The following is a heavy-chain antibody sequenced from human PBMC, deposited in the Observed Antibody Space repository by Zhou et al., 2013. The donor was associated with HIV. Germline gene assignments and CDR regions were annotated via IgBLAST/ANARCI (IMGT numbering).Heavy chain of an antibody. CDR2: ISSYRGHT. Sequence: QVQLLQSGAEVKPPGASVKVSCKVVGYTLANLAIHWVRQPPGQGLEWMGWISSYRGHTNYAQKLQGRVSVTTDTSTSTAYMELRSLRSDDTAVYYCARGGTGTTTDYNYFGMDVWGQGTTVIVSS. CDR1: GYTLANLA. J-gene: IGHJ6*02. D-gene: IGHD1-1*01. V-gene: IGHV1-18*01. CDR3: ARGGTGTTTDYNYFGMDV.